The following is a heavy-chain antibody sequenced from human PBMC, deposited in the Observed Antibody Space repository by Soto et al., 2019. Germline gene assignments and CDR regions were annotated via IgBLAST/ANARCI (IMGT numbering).Heavy chain of an antibody. J-gene: IGHJ5*02. V-gene: IGHV1-8*01. CDR3: ATGDMGGYYYVDWFDP. CDR1: GYTFTSYD. CDR2: MNPNSGNT. D-gene: IGHD3-22*01. Sequence: QVQLVQSGAEVKKTGASVKVSCKASGYTFTSYDINWVRQATGQGLERMGWMNPNSGNTGYAQKFQGRVTMSKNTSISTAYKELSSLRCEDTAVYYCATGDMGGYYYVDWFDPWGQGTLVTVSS.